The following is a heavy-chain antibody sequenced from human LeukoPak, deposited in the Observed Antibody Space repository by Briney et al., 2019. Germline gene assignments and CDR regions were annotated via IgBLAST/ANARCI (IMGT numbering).Heavy chain of an antibody. J-gene: IGHJ4*02. Sequence: SETLSLTCTVSGGSISSGDYYWSWIRQPPGKGLEWIGCIYYSGSTYYNPSLKSRVTISVDTSKNQFSLKLSSVTAADTAVYYCARVLREYQPYYFDYWGQGTLVTVSS. D-gene: IGHD2-2*01. V-gene: IGHV4-30-4*08. CDR3: ARVLREYQPYYFDY. CDR1: GGSISSGDYY. CDR2: IYYSGST.